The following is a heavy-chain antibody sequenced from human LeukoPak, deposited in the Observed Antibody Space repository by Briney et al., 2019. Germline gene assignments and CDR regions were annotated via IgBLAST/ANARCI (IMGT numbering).Heavy chain of an antibody. CDR1: GSTFSSYG. Sequence: GGSLRLSCAASGSTFSSYGMHWVRQAPGKGLEWVAVISYDGSNKYYADSVKGRFTISRDNSKNTLYLQMNSLRAEDTAVYYCAKDRSLDYWGQGTLVTVSS. CDR2: ISYDGSNK. J-gene: IGHJ4*02. V-gene: IGHV3-30*18. CDR3: AKDRSLDY.